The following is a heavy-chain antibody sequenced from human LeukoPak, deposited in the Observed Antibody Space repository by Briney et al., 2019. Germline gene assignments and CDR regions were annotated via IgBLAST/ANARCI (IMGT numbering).Heavy chain of an antibody. CDR3: AKGAGTISPFDAFDI. V-gene: IGHV1-2*02. D-gene: IGHD1-1*01. CDR1: GYTFTGYY. CDR2: INPNSGGT. J-gene: IGHJ3*02. Sequence: GASVKVSCKASGYTFTGYYMHWVRQAPGQGLEWMGWINPNSGGTNYAQKFQGRVTMTRDTSISTAYMELSRLRSDDTAVYYCAKGAGTISPFDAFDIWGQGTMDTVSS.